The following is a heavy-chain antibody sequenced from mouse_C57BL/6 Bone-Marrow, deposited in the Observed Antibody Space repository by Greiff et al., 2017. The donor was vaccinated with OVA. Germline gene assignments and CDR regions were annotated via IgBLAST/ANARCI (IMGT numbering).Heavy chain of an antibody. Sequence: VQLQQPGAELVKPGASVKLSCKASGYTFTSYWMQWVKQRPGQGLEWIGEIDPSDSYTNYNQKFKGKATLTVDTSSSTAYMQLSSLTSEDSAVYYCASPFYYGSYYFDYWGQGTTLTVSS. D-gene: IGHD1-1*01. J-gene: IGHJ2*01. CDR2: IDPSDSYT. V-gene: IGHV1-50*01. CDR3: ASPFYYGSYYFDY. CDR1: GYTFTSYW.